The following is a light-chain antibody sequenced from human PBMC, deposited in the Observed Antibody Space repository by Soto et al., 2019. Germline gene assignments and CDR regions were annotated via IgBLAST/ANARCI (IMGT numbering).Light chain of an antibody. V-gene: IGLV2-14*01. CDR1: SSDVGGYNY. CDR3: SSYTSSSTPYV. Sequence: QSALTQPASVSGSPGQSITISCTGTSSDVGGYNYVSWYQQHPGKAPKLMIYEVSNRPSGVSNRFSGSKSGNTASLTISGXQAXXXAXXYCSSYTSSSTPYVFGTGTKLTVL. CDR2: EVS. J-gene: IGLJ1*01.